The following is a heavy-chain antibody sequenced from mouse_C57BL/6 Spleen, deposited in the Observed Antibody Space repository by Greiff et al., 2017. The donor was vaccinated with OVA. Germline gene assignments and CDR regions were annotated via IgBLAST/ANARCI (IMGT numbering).Heavy chain of an antibody. D-gene: IGHD2-13*01. CDR3: ARGGDYLDY. CDR1: GYSITSGYY. J-gene: IGHJ2*01. V-gene: IGHV3-6*01. CDR2: ISYDGSN. Sequence: EVQRVESVPGLVKPSQSLSLTCSVTGYSITSGYYWNWIRQFPGNKLEWMGYISYDGSNNYNPSLKNRISITRDTSKNQFFLKLNSVTTEDTATYYCARGGDYLDYWGQGTTLTVSS.